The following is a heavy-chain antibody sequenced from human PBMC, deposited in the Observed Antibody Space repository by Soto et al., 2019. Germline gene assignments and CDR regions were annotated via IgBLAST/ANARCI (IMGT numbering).Heavy chain of an antibody. CDR3: ARDPNDSSAYYHHYYYGMDV. CDR1: GYTLTSYG. D-gene: IGHD3-22*01. CDR2: INAGNRNT. V-gene: IGHV1-3*01. Sequence: GGPLEVSFQGSGYTLTSYGIHLVRQAPRKKPEWTGWINAGNRNTKYSEKFQGRVTITRDTSASTAYLELSSLRSEDTAVYYCARDPNDSSAYYHHYYYGMDVWGQGTTVTVSS. J-gene: IGHJ6*02.